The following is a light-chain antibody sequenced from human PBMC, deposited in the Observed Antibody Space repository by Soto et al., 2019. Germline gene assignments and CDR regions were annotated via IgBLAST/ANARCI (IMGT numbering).Light chain of an antibody. CDR2: GAS. CDR1: QTIRNY. CDR3: QQSDTTPWT. V-gene: IGKV1-39*01. J-gene: IGKJ1*01. Sequence: DIQMTQSPSSLSAFVGDRITITCRPSQTIRNYVNWYQQRPGKAPKFLIYGASTLKSGVPSRFSGRRSGTDVPLTIDSVQPEDFAIYVCQQSDTTPWTFGQGTKVEF.